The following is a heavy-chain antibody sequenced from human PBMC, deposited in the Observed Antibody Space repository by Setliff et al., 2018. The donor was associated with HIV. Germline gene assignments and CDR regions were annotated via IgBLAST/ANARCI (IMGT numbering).Heavy chain of an antibody. Sequence: GESLKISCGTSGFTFSGYSMNWVRQAPGKGLEWVSSISGNSRYIYYAHSVRGRFTISRDNAENSLFLQMNSLRAEDTAVYYCARAPSGMTPFAHFDYWGQGTLVTVSS. D-gene: IGHD6-25*01. CDR1: GFTFSGYS. CDR2: ISGNSRYI. V-gene: IGHV3-21*01. J-gene: IGHJ4*02. CDR3: ARAPSGMTPFAHFDY.